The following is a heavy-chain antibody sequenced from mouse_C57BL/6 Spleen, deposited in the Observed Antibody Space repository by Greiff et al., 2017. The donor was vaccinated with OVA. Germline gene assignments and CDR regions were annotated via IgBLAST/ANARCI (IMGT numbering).Heavy chain of an antibody. Sequence: EVQLQQSGPGLVKPSQSLSLTCSVTGYSITSGYYWNWIRQFPGNKLEWMGYISYDGSNNYNPSLKNRISITRDTSKNQFFLKLNSVTTEDTATYYCARKGLYYGYGDYAMDYWGQGTSVTVSS. D-gene: IGHD2-2*01. CDR2: ISYDGSN. CDR1: GYSITSGYY. V-gene: IGHV3-6*01. CDR3: ARKGLYYGYGDYAMDY. J-gene: IGHJ4*01.